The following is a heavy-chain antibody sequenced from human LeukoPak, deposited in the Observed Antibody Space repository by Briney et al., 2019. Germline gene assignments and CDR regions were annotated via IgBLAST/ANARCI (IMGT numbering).Heavy chain of an antibody. CDR1: GFSLSSYA. D-gene: IGHD2-15*01. CDR3: AKEPVTSCRGAFCYPFDS. V-gene: IGHV3-23*01. Sequence: GGSLRLSCTVSGFSLSSYAMSWVRRAPGKGLEWVSATSSSDDGKYYADSVRGRFTISRDNSRNTMYLQMNSLRAEDAAVYYCAKEPVTSCRGAFCYPFDSWGQGTLVTVSS. CDR2: TSSSDDGK. J-gene: IGHJ4*02.